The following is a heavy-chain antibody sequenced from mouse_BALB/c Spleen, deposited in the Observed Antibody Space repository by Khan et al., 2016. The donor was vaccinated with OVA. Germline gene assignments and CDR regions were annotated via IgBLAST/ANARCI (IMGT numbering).Heavy chain of an antibody. CDR3: ARSDYGSTYGMDY. Sequence: QLQQSGAELVRPGASVKLSCKTSGYIFTSYWIHWVKQRSGQGLAWIARIYPGTGSINYNDKFKGKATLTADKSSSTAYMQLSSLKSQNSAVYFCARSDYGSTYGMDYWGQGTSVTVSA. D-gene: IGHD1-1*01. J-gene: IGHJ4*01. V-gene: IGHV1S132*01. CDR2: IYPGTGSI. CDR1: GYIFTSYW.